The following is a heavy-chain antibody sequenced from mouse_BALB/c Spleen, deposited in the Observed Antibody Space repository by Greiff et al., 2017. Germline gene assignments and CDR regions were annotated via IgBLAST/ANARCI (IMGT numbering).Heavy chain of an antibody. J-gene: IGHJ3*01. CDR3: ATYGNSFAY. V-gene: IGHV5-17*02. D-gene: IGHD2-1*01. Sequence: EVKLMESGGGLVQPGGSRKPSCAASGFTFSSFGMHWVRQAPEKGLEWVAYISSGSSTIYYADTVKGRFTISRDNPKNTLFLQMTSLRSEDTAMYYCATYGNSFAYWGQGTLVTVSA. CDR2: ISSGSSTI. CDR1: GFTFSSFG.